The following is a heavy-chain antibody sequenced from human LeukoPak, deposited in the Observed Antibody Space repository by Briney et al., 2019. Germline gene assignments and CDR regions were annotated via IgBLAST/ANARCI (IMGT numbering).Heavy chain of an antibody. Sequence: GGSLRLSCAASGFTFSSYAMSWVRQAPGKALEWVSAISGSGGSTYYADSVKGRFTISRDNSKNTLYLQMSSLRAEDTAVYYCAKDSRYSSSWFDYWGQGTLVTVSS. V-gene: IGHV3-23*01. D-gene: IGHD6-13*01. CDR3: AKDSRYSSSWFDY. CDR2: ISGSGGST. J-gene: IGHJ4*02. CDR1: GFTFSSYA.